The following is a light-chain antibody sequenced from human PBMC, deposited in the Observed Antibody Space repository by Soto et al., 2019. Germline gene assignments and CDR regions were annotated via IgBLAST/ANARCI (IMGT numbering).Light chain of an antibody. J-gene: IGKJ5*01. Sequence: EIGWTQYPATLSLSPGERATLSCRTSQSISSNLAWYQQKPGQAPRLIVFDVSNRATGIPARFTGSGSGTDFNLTISTLEPEDFAVYYCQQRQYWPPITFGQGTRLEIK. CDR2: DVS. CDR1: QSISSN. V-gene: IGKV3-11*01. CDR3: QQRQYWPPIT.